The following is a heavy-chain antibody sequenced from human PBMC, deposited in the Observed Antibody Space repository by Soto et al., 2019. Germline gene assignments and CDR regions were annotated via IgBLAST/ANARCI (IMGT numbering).Heavy chain of an antibody. CDR3: AKDRPRRLRYFDWLPPEGFDY. D-gene: IGHD3-9*01. CDR1: GFTFSSYA. Sequence: PGGSLRLSCAASGFTFSSYAMSWVRQAPGKGLEWVSAISGSGGSTYYADSVKGRFTISRDNSKNTLYLQMNSLRAEDTAVYYCAKDRPRRLRYFDWLPPEGFDYWGQGTLVTVSS. CDR2: ISGSGGST. J-gene: IGHJ4*02. V-gene: IGHV3-23*01.